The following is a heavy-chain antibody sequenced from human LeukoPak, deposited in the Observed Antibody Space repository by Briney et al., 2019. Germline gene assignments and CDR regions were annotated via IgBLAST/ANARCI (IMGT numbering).Heavy chain of an antibody. CDR1: GFTFSSYS. D-gene: IGHD6-19*01. J-gene: IGHJ4*02. CDR2: ISSSSSYI. V-gene: IGHV3-21*01. Sequence: GGSLRLSCAASGFTFSSYSMNWVRQAPGKGLEWVSSISSSSSYIYYADSVKGRFTISRDNAKNSLYLQMNSLRAEDTAVYYCARDTEWLAPFDYWGQGTLVTASS. CDR3: ARDTEWLAPFDY.